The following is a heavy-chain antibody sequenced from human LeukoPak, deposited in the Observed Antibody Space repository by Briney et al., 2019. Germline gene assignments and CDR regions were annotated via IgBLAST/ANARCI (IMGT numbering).Heavy chain of an antibody. Sequence: SETLSLTCTVSGGSISGYYWSWIRQPPGKGLEWIGYIYYRGSPNYNPSLKSRVTISIDTSKNQFSLRLSSVTAADTAVYYCARDGGDEILDYWGQGTLVTVSS. CDR2: IYYRGSP. CDR3: ARDGGDEILDY. CDR1: GGSISGYY. V-gene: IGHV4-59*01. J-gene: IGHJ4*02. D-gene: IGHD4-17*01.